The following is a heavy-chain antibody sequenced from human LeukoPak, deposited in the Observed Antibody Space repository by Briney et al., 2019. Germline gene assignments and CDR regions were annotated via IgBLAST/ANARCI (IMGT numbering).Heavy chain of an antibody. CDR2: SNPNSGET. CDR1: GYTFTGHF. D-gene: IGHD5-12*01. Sequence: ASVKVSCKTSGYTFTGHFIHWVRQAPGQGLEWMGWSNPNSGETNYAQKFQGRVTMTRDTSISTAYMDLSRVRSDDTAVYYCAREYSRYSGTYYDYWGQGTLVTVSS. J-gene: IGHJ4*02. CDR3: AREYSRYSGTYYDY. V-gene: IGHV1-2*02.